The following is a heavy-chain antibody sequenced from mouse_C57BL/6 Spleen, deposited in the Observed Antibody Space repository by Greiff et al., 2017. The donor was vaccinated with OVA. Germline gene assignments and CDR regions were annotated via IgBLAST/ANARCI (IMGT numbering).Heavy chain of an antibody. J-gene: IGHJ4*01. CDR2: ISSGGSYT. CDR3: ARQFITTVVAADYYAMDY. V-gene: IGHV5-6*01. Sequence: EVQVVESGGDLVKPGGSLKLSCAASGFTFSSYGMSWVRQTPDKRLEWVATISSGGSYTYYPDSVKGRFTISRDNAKNTLYLQMSSLKSEDTAMYYCARQFITTVVAADYYAMDYWGQGTSVTVSS. D-gene: IGHD1-1*01. CDR1: GFTFSSYG.